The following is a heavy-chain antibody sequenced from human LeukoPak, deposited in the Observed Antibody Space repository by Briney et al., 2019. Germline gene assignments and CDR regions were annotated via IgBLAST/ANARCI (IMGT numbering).Heavy chain of an antibody. D-gene: IGHD3-10*01. CDR2: IYYSGST. V-gene: IGHV4-59*11. Sequence: SETLSLTCTVSGGSISSHYWSWIRQPPEKGLEWIGYIYYSGSTNYNPSLKSRVTTSVDTSKNQFSLKLSSVTAADTAMYYYARSMVRGEDAFDIWGQGTMVTVSS. CDR1: GGSISSHY. J-gene: IGHJ3*02. CDR3: ARSMVRGEDAFDI.